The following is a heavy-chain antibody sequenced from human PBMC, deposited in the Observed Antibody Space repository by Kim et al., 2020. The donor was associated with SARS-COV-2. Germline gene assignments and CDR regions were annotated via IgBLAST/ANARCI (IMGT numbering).Heavy chain of an antibody. D-gene: IGHD1-1*01. CDR3: ARDLSTGLPGGFDY. V-gene: IGHV3-21*01. Sequence: YADSVEGRLTITRDNARDSLYLQMNSLRAEDTAMYYCARDLSTGLPGGFDYWGPGTLVTVSS. J-gene: IGHJ4*02.